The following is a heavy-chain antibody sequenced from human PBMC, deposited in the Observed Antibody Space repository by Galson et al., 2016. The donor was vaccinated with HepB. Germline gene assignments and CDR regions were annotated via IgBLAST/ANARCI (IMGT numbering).Heavy chain of an antibody. J-gene: IGHJ4*02. Sequence: SLRLSCAASGFTVSGKYMSWVRQAPGQGLEWVSAFYSGGSTYYAGSVKGRVAISSDNSKNTAFLQMNRLRVDDTAGYYCSRGMVASGGYGAFDYWGQGTLVTVS. CDR1: GFTVSGKY. CDR3: SRGMVASGGYGAFDY. V-gene: IGHV3-53*01. D-gene: IGHD6-19*01. CDR2: FYSGGST.